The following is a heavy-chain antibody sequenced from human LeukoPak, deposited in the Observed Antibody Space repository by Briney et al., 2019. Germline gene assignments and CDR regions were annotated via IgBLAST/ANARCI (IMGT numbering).Heavy chain of an antibody. CDR3: AREVVYCSSTSCSSHFDY. Sequence: SETLSLTCAVYGGSFSGYYWSWIRQPPGKGLEWIGEINHSGSTNYNPSLKSRVTISVDTSKNQFSLKLSSVTAADTAVYYCAREVVYCSSTSCSSHFDYWGQGTLVTVSS. CDR1: GGSFSGYY. V-gene: IGHV4-34*01. J-gene: IGHJ4*02. D-gene: IGHD2-2*01. CDR2: INHSGST.